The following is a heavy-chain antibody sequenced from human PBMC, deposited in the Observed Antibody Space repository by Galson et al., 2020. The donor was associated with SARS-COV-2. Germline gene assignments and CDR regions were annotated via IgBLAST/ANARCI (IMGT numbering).Heavy chain of an antibody. J-gene: IGHJ4*02. CDR1: GYTFYLNY. Sequence: GESLKISCKASGYTFYLNYIHWVRQAPGQGPEWLGWIDPNRGGTNYAQKFQDRVSMTLDMTISTAYMELTSLRPDDTAVYYCARAQHYGDYWALDYWGQGTLVTDSS. CDR3: ARAQHYGDYWALDY. V-gene: IGHV1-2*02. D-gene: IGHD4-17*01. CDR2: IDPNRGGT.